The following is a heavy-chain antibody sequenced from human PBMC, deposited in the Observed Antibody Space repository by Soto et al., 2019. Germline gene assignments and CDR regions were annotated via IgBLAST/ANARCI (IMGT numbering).Heavy chain of an antibody. D-gene: IGHD3-22*01. CDR1: GLTISRYG. V-gene: IGHV3-30*18. CDR2: ISYDGSNK. J-gene: IGHJ4*02. Sequence: QEQLEESGGGVVQPGRSLRLSCAASGLTISRYGMHWVRQAPGKGLEWAAHISYDGSNKHYAESVKGRFTMSRDSSKNTLYLQMNSLRAEDTAVYYCVKDTYYYDSSVSYIFDYWGQGTLVAVSS. CDR3: VKDTYYYDSSVSYIFDY.